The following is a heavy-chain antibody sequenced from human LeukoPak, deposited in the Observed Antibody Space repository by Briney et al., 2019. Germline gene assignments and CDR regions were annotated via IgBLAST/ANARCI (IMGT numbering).Heavy chain of an antibody. V-gene: IGHV3-33*06. CDR2: IYLAGTTE. CDR3: AKGRALPDGGDAFDV. J-gene: IGHJ3*01. CDR1: GFTSFTYA. Sequence: GRSLRLSCVGSGFTSFTYAMHWVRQAPGKGLEWVATIYLAGTTEYYADPVRGRFTISRDNPRNTLYLQMSTLRADDTGVYYCAKGRALPDGGDAFDVWGQGTMVTVSS. D-gene: IGHD3-16*01.